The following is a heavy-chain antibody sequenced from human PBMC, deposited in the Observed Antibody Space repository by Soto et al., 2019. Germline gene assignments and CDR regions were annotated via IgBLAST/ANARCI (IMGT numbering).Heavy chain of an antibody. D-gene: IGHD3-10*01. Sequence: EVQLVETGGGLMQPGGSLRLSCAASGFTFSINYLSWVRQAPGKGLEWVSSIYSGGTPYYADSVKGRFTISRDNSKDTLYLQMNSLRADDTAVYFCATGPSGGPNTPIDQWGQGTLVTVSS. CDR1: GFTFSINY. CDR2: IYSGGTP. J-gene: IGHJ4*02. V-gene: IGHV3-53*02. CDR3: ATGPSGGPNTPIDQ.